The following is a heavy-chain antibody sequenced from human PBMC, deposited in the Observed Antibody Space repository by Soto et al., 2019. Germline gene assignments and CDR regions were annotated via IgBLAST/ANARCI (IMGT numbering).Heavy chain of an antibody. CDR2: ITDSGSRT. D-gene: IGHD2-21*02. J-gene: IGHJ6*04. CDR1: GFSFSSYA. V-gene: IGHV3-23*01. Sequence: QLLESVGGLVQPGGSLTLSCAASGFSFSSYAMNWVSQAPGKGLEWVSSITDSGSRTYYADSVKGRFTIFRDNSKDTRYLQMNSLRGEDAAVHSCAKVTAAVLDVWGKGTTVTVSS. CDR3: AKVTAAVLDV.